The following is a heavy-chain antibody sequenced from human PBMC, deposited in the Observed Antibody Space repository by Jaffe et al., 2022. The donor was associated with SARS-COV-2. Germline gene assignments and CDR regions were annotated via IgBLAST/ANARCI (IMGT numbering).Heavy chain of an antibody. CDR2: IVPSGGTA. Sequence: EVQLLESGGDLVQPGGSLRLSCAASGFTFTNYAMTWVRQAPGKGLQWVSTIVPSGGTAYYADSVRGRFTMSRDNSKNTLYLQMSSLSPEDTALYFCAKNLMTGCLEHWGRGTLVTVSS. CDR1: GFTFTNYA. D-gene: IGHD2-8*01. CDR3: AKNLMTGCLEH. V-gene: IGHV3-23*01. J-gene: IGHJ1*01.